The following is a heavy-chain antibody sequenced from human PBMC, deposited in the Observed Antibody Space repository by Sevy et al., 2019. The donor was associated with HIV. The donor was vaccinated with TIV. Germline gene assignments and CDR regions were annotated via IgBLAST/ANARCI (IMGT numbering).Heavy chain of an antibody. CDR2: IKGKTDGGTI. V-gene: IGHV3-15*01. CDR3: TTDPIILLLVTDGMDV. CDR1: GFTFTYAW. D-gene: IGHD2-8*02. Sequence: GGSLRLSCAASGFTFTYAWMNWVRQAPGKGLEWVGRIKGKTDGGTIDYAAPVRGRFTISRDDSKITLYLKMNSLKTEDTAVYYCTTDPIILLLVTDGMDVWGQGTTVTVSS. J-gene: IGHJ6*02.